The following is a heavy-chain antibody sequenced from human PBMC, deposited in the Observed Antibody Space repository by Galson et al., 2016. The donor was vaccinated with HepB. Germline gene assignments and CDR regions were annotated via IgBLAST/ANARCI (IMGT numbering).Heavy chain of an antibody. D-gene: IGHD2-2*02. CDR2: TYYRSKWYI. CDR1: GDSVSSNGVA. J-gene: IGHJ6*02. Sequence: CAISGDSVSSNGVAWNWIRQSPSRGLEWLGRTYYRSKWYIDYALSVKSRITINPDTSKNQFSLQLNSVTTEDTSVYYCAREFSEYCSSSSCYKYYYYGRDVGGQGTTVTVSS. V-gene: IGHV6-1*01. CDR3: AREFSEYCSSSSCYKYYYYGRDV.